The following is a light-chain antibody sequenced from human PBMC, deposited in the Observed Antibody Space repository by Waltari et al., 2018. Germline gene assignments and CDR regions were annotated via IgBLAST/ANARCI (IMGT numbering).Light chain of an antibody. CDR1: QSLVYSDGNTY. CDR3: MQGTHWPWT. Sequence: DVVVTQSPLSLPVTLGQPASISCRSSQSLVYSDGNTYLNWFQHWPGQSPRRLIYKVSNRDSGVPDRFSGSGSGTDFTLKITRVEAEDVGVYYCMQGTHWPWTFGQGTKVEIK. J-gene: IGKJ1*01. CDR2: KVS. V-gene: IGKV2-30*01.